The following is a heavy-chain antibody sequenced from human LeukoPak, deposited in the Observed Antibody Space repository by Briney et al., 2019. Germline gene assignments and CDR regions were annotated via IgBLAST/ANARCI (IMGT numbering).Heavy chain of an antibody. D-gene: IGHD5-18*01. J-gene: IGHJ4*02. Sequence: SETLSLTCTVSGGSISSYYWSWIRQPPGKGLEWIGYIYYSGSTNYNPSLKSRVTISVDTSKNQFSLKLSSVTAADTAVYYCARGVLYGYSYGYGYWGQGTLVTVSS. CDR2: IYYSGST. CDR3: ARGVLYGYSYGYGY. CDR1: GGSISSYY. V-gene: IGHV4-59*01.